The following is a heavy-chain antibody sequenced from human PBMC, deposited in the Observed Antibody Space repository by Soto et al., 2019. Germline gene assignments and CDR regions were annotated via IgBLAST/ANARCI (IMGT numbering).Heavy chain of an antibody. CDR3: AKATSVLAARPKNAFDI. CDR1: GFTFSSYA. CDR2: ISGSGGST. Sequence: EVQLLESGGGLVQPGGSLRLSCAASGFTFSSYAMSWVRQAPGKGLEWVSAISGSGGSTYYADSVKGRFTITRDNSKNTLYLQMNSLRAEDTAVYYCAKATSVLAARPKNAFDIWGQGTMVTVSS. J-gene: IGHJ3*02. D-gene: IGHD6-6*01. V-gene: IGHV3-23*01.